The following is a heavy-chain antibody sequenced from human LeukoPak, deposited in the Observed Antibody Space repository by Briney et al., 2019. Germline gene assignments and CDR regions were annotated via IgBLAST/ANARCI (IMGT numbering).Heavy chain of an antibody. Sequence: SVKVSCKASGGTFSSYAISWVRQAPGQGLEWMGGIIPIFGTANYAQKFQGRVTITADESTSTAYMELSSLRSEDTAVYYCASEAREYDFWSGRLESLDYWGQGTLVTVSS. D-gene: IGHD3-3*01. J-gene: IGHJ4*02. CDR3: ASEAREYDFWSGRLESLDY. CDR2: IIPIFGTA. V-gene: IGHV1-69*13. CDR1: GGTFSSYA.